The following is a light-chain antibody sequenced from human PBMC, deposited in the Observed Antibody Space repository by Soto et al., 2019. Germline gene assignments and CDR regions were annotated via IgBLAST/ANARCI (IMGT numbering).Light chain of an antibody. J-gene: IGLJ1*01. CDR3: SSYTSSSIYV. CDR2: DVS. CDR1: SSDVGGYNY. V-gene: IGLV2-14*01. Sequence: QPALTQPASVSGSPGESFTISCTGTSSDVGGYNYVSWYQQHPGKAPKLMIYDVSNRPSGVSNRFSGSKSGNTASLTISGLQAEDEADYYCSSYTSSSIYVFGPGTKVTVL.